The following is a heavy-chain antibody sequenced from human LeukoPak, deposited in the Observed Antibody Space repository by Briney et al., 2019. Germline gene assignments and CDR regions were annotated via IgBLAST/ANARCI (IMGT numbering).Heavy chain of an antibody. Sequence: PSETLSLTCSVSGDSITTYDWSWIRRPAGKGLEWLGQIFTSGSATYNSSLKSRLTMSVDKSKNQVSLKLISITAADTAIYYCARHSPSGWYFFDLWGRGTLVTVSA. CDR1: GDSITTYD. D-gene: IGHD6-19*01. CDR3: ARHSPSGWYFFDL. V-gene: IGHV4-4*07. J-gene: IGHJ4*02. CDR2: IFTSGSA.